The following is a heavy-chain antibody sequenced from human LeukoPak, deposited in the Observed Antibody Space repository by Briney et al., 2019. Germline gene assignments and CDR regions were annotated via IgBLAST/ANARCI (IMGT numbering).Heavy chain of an antibody. CDR3: ARDKVGLRFLEWPIPKSRYNWFDP. CDR1: GYTFTSYA. Sequence: GASVKVSCKASGYTFTSYAMNWVRQAPGQGLEWMGWINTNTGNPTYAQGFTGRFVFSLDTSVSTAYLQISSLKAEDTAVYYCARDKVGLRFLEWPIPKSRYNWFDPWGQGTPVTVSS. CDR2: INTNTGNP. D-gene: IGHD3-3*01. J-gene: IGHJ5*02. V-gene: IGHV7-4-1*02.